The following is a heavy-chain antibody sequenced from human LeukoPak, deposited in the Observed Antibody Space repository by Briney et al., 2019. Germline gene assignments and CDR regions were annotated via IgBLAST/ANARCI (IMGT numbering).Heavy chain of an antibody. Sequence: GGSLRLSCAASGFTFSSYEMNWARRAPGKGLEWVSYISSSGSTIYYADSVKGRFTISRDNAKNSLYLQMNSLRAEDTAVYYCARDPGYYYDSSGYLDYWGQGTLVTVSS. V-gene: IGHV3-48*03. CDR3: ARDPGYYYDSSGYLDY. CDR2: ISSSGSTI. CDR1: GFTFSSYE. J-gene: IGHJ4*02. D-gene: IGHD3-22*01.